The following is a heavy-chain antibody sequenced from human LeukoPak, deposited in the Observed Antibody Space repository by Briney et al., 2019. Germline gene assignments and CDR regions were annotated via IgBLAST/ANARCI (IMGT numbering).Heavy chain of an antibody. CDR1: GFTFSSYW. CDR2: IKQDGSEK. V-gene: IGHV3-7*01. J-gene: IGHJ6*04. Sequence: PGGSLRLSCAASGFTFSSYWMSWVRQAPGKRLEWVANIKQDGSEKDYVDSVKGRFTISRDNAKNSLYLQMNSLRAEDTAVYYCAELGITMIGGVWGKGTTVTISS. CDR3: AELGITMIGGV. D-gene: IGHD3-10*02.